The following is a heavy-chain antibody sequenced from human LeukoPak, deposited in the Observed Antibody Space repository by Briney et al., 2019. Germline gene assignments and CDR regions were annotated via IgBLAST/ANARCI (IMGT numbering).Heavy chain of an antibody. Sequence: GGSLRLSCAASEFTFSTYEMNWVRQAPGKGLEWLSHISGSGKIIYYGVSAKGRFTISRDNAKNSVFLQMNSLRADDTAVYYCVRVSQHSNYWSFDLWGRGALVTVSS. CDR1: EFTFSTYE. CDR2: ISGSGKII. V-gene: IGHV3-48*03. D-gene: IGHD5-24*01. CDR3: VRVSQHSNYWSFDL. J-gene: IGHJ2*01.